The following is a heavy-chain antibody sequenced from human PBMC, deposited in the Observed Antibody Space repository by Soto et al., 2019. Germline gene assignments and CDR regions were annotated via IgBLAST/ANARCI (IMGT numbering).Heavy chain of an antibody. D-gene: IGHD2-2*01. CDR3: ARDRVPATPGEDYYYGMDV. CDR2: IYYSGST. V-gene: IGHV4-61*01. J-gene: IGHJ6*02. CDR1: GGSVSSGSYY. Sequence: SETLSLTCTVSGGSVSSGSYYWSWIRQPPGKGLEWIGYIYYSGSTNYNPSLKSRVTISVDTSKNQFSLKLSSVTAADTAVYYCARDRVPATPGEDYYYGMDVWGQGTTVTV.